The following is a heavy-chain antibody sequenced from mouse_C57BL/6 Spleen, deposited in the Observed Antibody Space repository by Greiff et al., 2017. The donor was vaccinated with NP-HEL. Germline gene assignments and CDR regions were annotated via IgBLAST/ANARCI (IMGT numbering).Heavy chain of an antibody. V-gene: IGHV2-2*01. D-gene: IGHD2-4*01. J-gene: IGHJ1*03. CDR1: GFSLTSYG. Sequence: VQLQQSGPGLVQPSQSLSITCTVSGFSLTSYGVHWVRQSPGKGLEWLGVIWSGGSTDYNAAFISRLSISKDNSKSQVFFKMNSLQADYTAIYYCARTYDYEYFDVWGTGTTVTVSS. CDR3: ARTYDYEYFDV. CDR2: IWSGGST.